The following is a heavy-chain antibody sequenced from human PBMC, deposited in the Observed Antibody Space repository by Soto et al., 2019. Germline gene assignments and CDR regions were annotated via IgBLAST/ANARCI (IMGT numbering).Heavy chain of an antibody. CDR2: IYPGDSDT. CDR3: AASLFYYGMDV. J-gene: IGHJ6*02. Sequence: GESLKISCKGSGYTFTNYWIGWVRQMPGKGLEWMGIIYPGDSDTKYNPSFQGQVTISADKSITTTYLQWSSLKASDTAIYYCAASLFYYGMDVWGQGTTVTVSS. V-gene: IGHV5-51*01. CDR1: GYTFTNYW.